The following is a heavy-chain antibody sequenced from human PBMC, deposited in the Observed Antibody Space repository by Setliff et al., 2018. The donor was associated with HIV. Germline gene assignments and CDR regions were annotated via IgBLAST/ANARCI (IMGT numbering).Heavy chain of an antibody. CDR3: ARGPYQARGTFGY. CDR1: GYTFTGYY. J-gene: IGHJ4*02. V-gene: IGHV1-2*06. CDR2: LNPNSGDT. D-gene: IGHD1-26*01. Sequence: ASVKVSCKASGYTFTGYYMHWVRQAPGQGLEWRGRLNPNSGDTNYAQKFQGRVTMTRDTPISTGYMEVSRLRSDDTAVYYCARGPYQARGTFGYWGQGTLVTVSS.